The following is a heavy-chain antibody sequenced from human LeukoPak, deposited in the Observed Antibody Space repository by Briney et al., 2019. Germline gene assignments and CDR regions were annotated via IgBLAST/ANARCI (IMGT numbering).Heavy chain of an antibody. Sequence: SETLSLTCTVSGASINNNFWTWIRQPPGKGLEWIGYIYSSGSANYNPSLKSRVIISGETSKNQISLNLTSVTAADTAVYFCARHRDYYDTWGHGTLVTVSS. V-gene: IGHV4-59*08. CDR2: IYSSGSA. CDR1: GASINNNF. CDR3: ARHRDYYDT. D-gene: IGHD3-22*01. J-gene: IGHJ4*01.